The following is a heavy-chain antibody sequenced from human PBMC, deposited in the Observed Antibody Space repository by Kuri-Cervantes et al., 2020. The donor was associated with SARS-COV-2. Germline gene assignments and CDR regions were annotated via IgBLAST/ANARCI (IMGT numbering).Heavy chain of an antibody. J-gene: IGHJ5*02. CDR1: GGSISSSNYY. V-gene: IGHV4-39*01. CDR3: ARQNILDSAWFDP. D-gene: IGHD5-12*01. Sequence: SETLSLTCTVSGGSISSSNYYWGWIRQSPGKGLEWIGSVYYDGSTYFNSSLKSRVTISFDTSKNHFPLRLTSVTAADTAVYYCARQNILDSAWFDPWGQGTLVTVSS. CDR2: VYYDGST.